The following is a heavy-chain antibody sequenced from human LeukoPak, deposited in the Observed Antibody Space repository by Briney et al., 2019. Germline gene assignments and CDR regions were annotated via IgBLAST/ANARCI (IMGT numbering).Heavy chain of an antibody. CDR2: ISSSSSTI. V-gene: IGHV3-48*04. CDR3: ARVIRLGELDY. CDR1: GFTFSSYS. J-gene: IGHJ4*02. D-gene: IGHD3-16*01. Sequence: PGGSLRLSCAASGFTFSSYSMNWVRQAPGKGLEWVSYISSSSSTIYYADSVKGRFTISRDNAKNSLYLQMNSLRAEDTAVYHCARVIRLGELDYWGQGTLVTVPS.